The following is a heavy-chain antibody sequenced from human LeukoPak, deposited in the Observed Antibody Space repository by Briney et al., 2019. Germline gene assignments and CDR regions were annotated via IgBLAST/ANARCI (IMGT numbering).Heavy chain of an antibody. D-gene: IGHD1-1*01. CDR1: GFTFSSYE. CDR2: ISSSGSI. Sequence: GGSLRLSCAASGFTFSSYEMNRVRLAPGKGLEWVSYISSSGSIYYADSVKGRFTISRDDAKNSLFLQMNSLRAEDTAIYYCATINFRPYWGQGTLVTVSS. CDR3: ATINFRPY. J-gene: IGHJ4*02. V-gene: IGHV3-48*03.